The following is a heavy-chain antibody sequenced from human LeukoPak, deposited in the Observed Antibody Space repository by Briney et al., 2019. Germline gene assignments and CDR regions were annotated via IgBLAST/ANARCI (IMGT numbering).Heavy chain of an antibody. CDR3: ARDPFEL. CDR1: GFTLSNHW. Sequence: GGSLRLSCEASGFTLSNHWMTWVRQAPGKGLEWVATITQGGSDKFYVDSVKGRFTISGDNAKNSLYLQVNSLRAEDTAVYYCARDPFELWGQGTLVTVSS. J-gene: IGHJ4*02. V-gene: IGHV3-7*01. D-gene: IGHD1-26*01. CDR2: ITQGGSDK.